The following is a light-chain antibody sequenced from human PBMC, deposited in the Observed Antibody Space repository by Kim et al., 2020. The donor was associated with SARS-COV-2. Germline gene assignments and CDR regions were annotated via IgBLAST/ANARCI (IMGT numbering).Light chain of an antibody. J-gene: IGKJ5*01. V-gene: IGKV3-20*01. CDR2: GAS. Sequence: PGESATLPCRASQSVTSNTLAWYQQTPGQAPRLLIYGASTRATGIPDRFSGSGSGRDFTLTISRLEPEDLAVYYCQQYDSSPPITFGQGTRLEIK. CDR3: QQYDSSPPIT. CDR1: QSVTSNT.